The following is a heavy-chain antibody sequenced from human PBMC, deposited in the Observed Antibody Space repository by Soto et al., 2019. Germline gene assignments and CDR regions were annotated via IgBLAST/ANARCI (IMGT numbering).Heavy chain of an antibody. J-gene: IGHJ4*02. V-gene: IGHV2-5*02. CDR3: AHIVVAGLGYYFDY. CDR2: IYWDDDK. D-gene: IGHD6-19*01. CDR1: GFSLSSTRMA. Sequence: QITLKESGPTLVKPTQTLTLTCTFSGFSLSSTRMAVGWIRQPPGKALEWLALIYWDDDKRYSPFLKSRLTITNDTSKDPAVLTMSNMDPVDTARYYCAHIVVAGLGYYFDYWGQGTLVTVSS.